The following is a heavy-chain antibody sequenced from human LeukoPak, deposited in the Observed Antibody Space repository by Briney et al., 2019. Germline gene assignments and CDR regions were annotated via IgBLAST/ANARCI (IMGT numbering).Heavy chain of an antibody. CDR3: ARDPYNGNYGDSYYYFMDA. J-gene: IGHJ6*03. CDR1: GFTFSSYG. D-gene: IGHD1-26*01. CDR2: ITSSSMYI. V-gene: IGHV3-21*01. Sequence: PGGSLRLSCAASGFTFSSYGMTWVRQAPGKGLEWVSSITSSSMYIYYADSVKGRFTISRDNAKNSLSLQMNSLRAEDTAVYYCARDPYNGNYGDSYYYFMDAWGKGTTVTISS.